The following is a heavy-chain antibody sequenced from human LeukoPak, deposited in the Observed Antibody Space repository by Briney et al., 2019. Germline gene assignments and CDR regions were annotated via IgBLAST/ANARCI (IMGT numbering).Heavy chain of an antibody. CDR2: INPSGGST. V-gene: IGHV1-46*01. D-gene: IGHD2-15*01. CDR1: GYTFTTYY. Sequence: ASVKVSCKASGYTFTTYYIHWVRQAPGQGLEWMGIINPSGGSTRYTQKFQGRVTMTSDTSTSTVYMELSSLRSEDTAVYYCARAIVVDREFDYWGQGTLVTVSS. CDR3: ARAIVVDREFDY. J-gene: IGHJ4*02.